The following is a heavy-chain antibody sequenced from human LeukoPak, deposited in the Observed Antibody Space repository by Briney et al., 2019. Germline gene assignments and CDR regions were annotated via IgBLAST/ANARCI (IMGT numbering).Heavy chain of an antibody. D-gene: IGHD3/OR15-3a*01. CDR1: GFTFSSYS. Sequence: GGSLRLSCAASGFTFSSYSMNWVRQAPGKGLEWVSSISSSSSYIYYADSVKGRFTTSRDNAKNSLYLQMNSLRAEDTAVYYCASNRPNLNYFDYWGQGTLVTVSS. V-gene: IGHV3-21*01. CDR2: ISSSSSYI. J-gene: IGHJ4*02. CDR3: ASNRPNLNYFDY.